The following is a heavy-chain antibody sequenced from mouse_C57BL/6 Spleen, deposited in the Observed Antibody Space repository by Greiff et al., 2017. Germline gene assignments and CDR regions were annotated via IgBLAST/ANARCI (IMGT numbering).Heavy chain of an antibody. CDR3: ARDYYGSSKRYYFDY. V-gene: IGHV5-17*01. CDR1: GFTFSDYG. CDR2: ISSGSSTI. D-gene: IGHD1-1*01. J-gene: IGHJ2*01. Sequence: EVQLQESGGGLVKPGGSLKLSCAASGFTFSDYGMHWVRQAPEKGLEWVAYISSGSSTIYYADTVKGRFTISRDNAKNTLFLQMTSLRSEDTAMYYCARDYYGSSKRYYFDYWGQGTTLTVSS.